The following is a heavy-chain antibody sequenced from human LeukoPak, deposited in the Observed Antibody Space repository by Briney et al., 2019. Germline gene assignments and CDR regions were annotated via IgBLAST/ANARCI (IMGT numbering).Heavy chain of an antibody. Sequence: GGSLRLSCVASGFTFSSYWMHWVRQAPGKGLVWVSRISKDGSSTYYADSVKGRFTISRDNAKNTLYLQMNSLRAEDTAVYYCAXDEVGVGATHDYWGQGTLVTVSS. CDR2: ISKDGSST. D-gene: IGHD1-26*01. CDR3: AXDEVGVGATHDY. CDR1: GFTFSSYW. J-gene: IGHJ4*02. V-gene: IGHV3-74*01.